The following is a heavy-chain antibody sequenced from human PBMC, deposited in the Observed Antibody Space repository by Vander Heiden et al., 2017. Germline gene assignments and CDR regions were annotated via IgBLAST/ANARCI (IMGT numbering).Heavy chain of an antibody. Sequence: EVQLLESGGGLIQPGGSLRLSCAGSGLTFRNHAMGWVRQAPGKGLEWVSGISGSGSNTYYADSVKGRFTISRDNSKDTLYLQMNSLGAEDTAVYYCVKCVTVSGTCYFDYWGQGTLVTVSS. CDR3: VKCVTVSGTCYFDY. J-gene: IGHJ4*02. CDR2: ISGSGSNT. D-gene: IGHD6-19*01. CDR1: GLTFRNHA. V-gene: IGHV3-23*01.